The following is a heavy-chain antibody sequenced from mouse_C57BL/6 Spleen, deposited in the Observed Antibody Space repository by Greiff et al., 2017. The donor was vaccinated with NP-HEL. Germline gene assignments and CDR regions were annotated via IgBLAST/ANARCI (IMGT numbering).Heavy chain of an antibody. CDR2: IHTNSGST. Sequence: QVQLQQSGAELVKPGASVKLSCKASGYTFTSYWMHWVKQRPGQGLEWIGMIHTNSGSTNYNEKFKSKATLTVDKSSSTAYMQLSSLTSEDSAVYYCAREGGYDGYAMDYWGQGTSVTVSS. CDR3: AREGGYDGYAMDY. V-gene: IGHV1-64*01. CDR1: GYTFTSYW. J-gene: IGHJ4*01. D-gene: IGHD2-2*01.